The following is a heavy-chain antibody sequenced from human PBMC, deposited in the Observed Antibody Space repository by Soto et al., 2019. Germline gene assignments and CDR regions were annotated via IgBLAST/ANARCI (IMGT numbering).Heavy chain of an antibody. CDR1: GFIVSSNY. V-gene: IGHV3-53*01. CDR3: ARGYNWFDP. Sequence: GGSLRLSCAASGFIVSSNYMTWVRQAPGKGLEWVSVIYSGGNTFYADSVKGRFTISRDNSKNTLYLQMKSLRVEDTAVYYCARGYNWFDPWGQGTLVTVSS. J-gene: IGHJ5*02. CDR2: IYSGGNT.